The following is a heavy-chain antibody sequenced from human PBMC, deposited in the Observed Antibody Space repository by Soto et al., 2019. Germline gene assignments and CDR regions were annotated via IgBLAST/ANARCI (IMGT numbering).Heavy chain of an antibody. CDR3: ARGAAAGDYYYYYGMDV. Sequence: QVQLVQSGAEVKKPGSSVKVSCKASGGTFSSYAISWVRQAPRQGLEWMGGIIPIFGTANYAQKFQGRVTITADESTSTAYMELSSLRSEDTAVYYCARGAAAGDYYYYYGMDVWGQGTTVTVSS. CDR2: IIPIFGTA. V-gene: IGHV1-69*01. D-gene: IGHD6-13*01. J-gene: IGHJ6*02. CDR1: GGTFSSYA.